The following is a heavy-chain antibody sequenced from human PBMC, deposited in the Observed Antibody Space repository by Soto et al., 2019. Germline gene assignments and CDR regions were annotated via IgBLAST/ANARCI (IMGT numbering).Heavy chain of an antibody. CDR3: TTTDDYGDYYGMDV. J-gene: IGHJ6*02. Sequence: QLQLQESGSGLVKPSQTLSLTCAVSGGSISSGGYSWNWIRQPPGKGLQWIGYIYHSASTYYNPSLKSRVTISVDRSKNQFSLMLGSVTAADTAVYYCTTTDDYGDYYGMDVWGQGTTVTVSS. D-gene: IGHD4-17*01. CDR2: IYHSAST. CDR1: GGSISSGGYS. V-gene: IGHV4-30-2*01.